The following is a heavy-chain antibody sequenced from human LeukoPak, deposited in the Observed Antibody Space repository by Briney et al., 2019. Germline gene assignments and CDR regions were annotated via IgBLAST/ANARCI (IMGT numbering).Heavy chain of an antibody. CDR3: ARGKGWYDSSGYFELFDY. CDR2: IYYSGST. J-gene: IGHJ4*02. V-gene: IGHV4-59*01. D-gene: IGHD3-22*01. Sequence: KASETLSLTCTVSGGSISSYYWSWIRQPPGKGLEWIGYIYYSGSTNYNPSLKSRVTISVDTSKNQFSLKLSSVTAADTAVYYCARGKGWYDSSGYFELFDYWGQGTLVTVSS. CDR1: GGSISSYY.